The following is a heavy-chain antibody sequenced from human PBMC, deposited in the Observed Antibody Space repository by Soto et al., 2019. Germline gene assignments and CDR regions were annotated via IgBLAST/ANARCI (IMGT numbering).Heavy chain of an antibody. CDR3: ATRHLPYCSGGTCNPFDF. V-gene: IGHV3-11*01. CDR1: GFTFSDYY. J-gene: IGHJ4*02. Sequence: GGSLRLSCAASGFTFSDYYMSWIRQAPGKGLEWVSYISSSGSTIYYADSVEGRFTISRDNAKNSLYLQMNSLRAEDTAVYYCATRHLPYCSGGTCNPFDFWGQGALVTVSS. D-gene: IGHD2-15*01. CDR2: ISSSGSTI.